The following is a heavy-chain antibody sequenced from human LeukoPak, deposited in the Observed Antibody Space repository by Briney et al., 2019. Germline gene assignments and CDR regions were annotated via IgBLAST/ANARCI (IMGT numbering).Heavy chain of an antibody. CDR1: GGSISSYY. Sequence: SETLSLTCTVSGGSISSYYWSWIRQPPGKGLEWIGYIYYSGSTNYNPSLKSRVTISVDTSKNQFSLKLSSVTAADTAVYYCARAYRSMRFAFFDYWGPGTLVTVSS. J-gene: IGHJ4*02. CDR3: ARAYRSMRFAFFDY. D-gene: IGHD2/OR15-2a*01. V-gene: IGHV4-59*01. CDR2: IYYSGST.